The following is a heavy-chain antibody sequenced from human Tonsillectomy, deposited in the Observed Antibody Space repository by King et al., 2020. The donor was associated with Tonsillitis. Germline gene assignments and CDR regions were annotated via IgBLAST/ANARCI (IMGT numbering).Heavy chain of an antibody. CDR3: ASSITLVLPYYYYMDV. D-gene: IGHD3-10*01. V-gene: IGHV1-18*01. CDR2: ISAYNGNT. J-gene: IGHJ6*03. Sequence: VQLVESGAEVKKPGASVKFSCKASGYTFTSYGISWVRQAPGQGLEWMGWISAYNGNTNYAQKFQGRVTMTTDTSTSTVYMELRSLRSDDTAVYYCASSITLVLPYYYYMDVWGKGTTVTVSS. CDR1: GYTFTSYG.